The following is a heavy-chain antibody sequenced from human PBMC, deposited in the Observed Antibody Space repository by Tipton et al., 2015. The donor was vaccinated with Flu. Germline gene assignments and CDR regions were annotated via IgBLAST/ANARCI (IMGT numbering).Heavy chain of an antibody. V-gene: IGHV4-4*07. D-gene: IGHD6-13*01. Sequence: TLSLTCTVSGGSISSYYWSWIRQPAGKGLEWIGRIYTSGSTNYNPSLKSRVTMSVDTSKNQFSLKLSSVTAADTAVYYCARDSQQLVHRYYYYGMDVWGQATTVTVSS. CDR3: ARDSQQLVHRYYYYGMDV. CDR2: IYTSGST. CDR1: GGSISSYY. J-gene: IGHJ6*02.